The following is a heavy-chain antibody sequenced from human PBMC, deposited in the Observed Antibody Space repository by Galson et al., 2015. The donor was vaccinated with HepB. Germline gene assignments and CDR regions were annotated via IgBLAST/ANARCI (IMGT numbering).Heavy chain of an antibody. V-gene: IGHV3-48*02. CDR1: GFTFSSYS. CDR3: ARGEDIVVVPAAYNWVDP. Sequence: SLRLSCAASGFTFSSYSMNWVRQAPGKGLEWVSYISSSSSTIYYADSVKGRFTISRDNAKNSLYLQMNSLRDEDTAVYYCARGEDIVVVPAAYNWVDPWGQGTLVTVSS. CDR2: ISSSSSTI. J-gene: IGHJ5*02. D-gene: IGHD2-2*01.